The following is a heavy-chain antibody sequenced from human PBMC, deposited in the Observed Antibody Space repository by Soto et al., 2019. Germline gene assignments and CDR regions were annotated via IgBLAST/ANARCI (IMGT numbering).Heavy chain of an antibody. CDR3: AHTTVTVYGFEV. CDR1: GFSLATSGLG. V-gene: IGHV2-5*02. CDR2: IYWDDDK. J-gene: IGHJ3*01. Sequence: QITLKESGPPLVKPTQPLTLTCTFYGFSLATSGLGVGWVRQPPGKALEWLALIYWDDDKRYSSSLKSRINITMGTSRNQVVFTMTNVDPVDTATYYCAHTTVTVYGFEVWGQGTMVVVSS. D-gene: IGHD4-17*01.